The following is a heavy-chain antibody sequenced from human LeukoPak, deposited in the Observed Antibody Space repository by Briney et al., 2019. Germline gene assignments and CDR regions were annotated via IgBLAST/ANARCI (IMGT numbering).Heavy chain of an antibody. V-gene: IGHV3-21*01. CDR2: ISSSSSYI. CDR1: GFTFSSYS. D-gene: IGHD6-19*01. Sequence: PGGSLRLSCAASGFTFSSYSMNWVRQAPGKGLEWVSSISSSSSYIYYADSVKGRFTISRDNAKNSLYLQMNSLRAEDTAVYYCAGAGYSSGRYYFDYWGQGTLVTVSS. CDR3: AGAGYSSGRYYFDY. J-gene: IGHJ4*02.